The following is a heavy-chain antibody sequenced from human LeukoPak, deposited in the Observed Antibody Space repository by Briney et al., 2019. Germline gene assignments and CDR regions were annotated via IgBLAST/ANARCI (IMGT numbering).Heavy chain of an antibody. CDR2: ISFVATKE. CDR3: ARFKVGSNTTQKNAFDI. CDR1: GFTFSNYA. V-gene: IGHV3-30*01. Sequence: GGSLRLSCAASGFTFSNYAMHWVRQAPGKGLEWVAVISFVATKEYFGKSVKGRFTISRDNSKSTLFLQMHSLRVEDTALYFCARFKVGSNTTQKNAFDIWGRGTVVTVSS. D-gene: IGHD1-26*01. J-gene: IGHJ3*02.